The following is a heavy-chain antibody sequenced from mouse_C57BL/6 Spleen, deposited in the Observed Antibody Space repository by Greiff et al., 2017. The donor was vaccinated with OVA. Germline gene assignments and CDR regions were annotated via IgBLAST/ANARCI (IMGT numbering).Heavy chain of an antibody. CDR1: GYTFTSYW. D-gene: IGHD1-1*01. J-gene: IGHJ1*03. CDR2: IDPSDSYT. V-gene: IGHV1-50*01. CDR3: AREGSNYRYFDV. Sequence: VQLQQPGAELAKPGASVKLSCKASGYTFTSYWMQWVKQRPGQGLEWIGEIDPSDSYTNYNQKFKGKATLTVDTSSSTAYMQLSSLTSEDSAVYYCAREGSNYRYFDVWGTGTTVTVSS.